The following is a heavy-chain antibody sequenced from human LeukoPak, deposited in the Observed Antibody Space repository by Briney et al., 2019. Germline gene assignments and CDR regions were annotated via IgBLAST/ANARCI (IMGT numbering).Heavy chain of an antibody. D-gene: IGHD6-19*01. CDR1: GGSFSGCY. V-gene: IGHV4-34*01. J-gene: IGHJ6*02. Sequence: SETLSLTCAVYGGSFSGCYWSWIRQPPGKGLEWIGEINHSGSTNYNPSLKSRVTISVDTSKNQFSLKLSSVTAADTAVYYCARGTQWLFFASGAQYGMDVWGQGTTVTVSS. CDR2: INHSGST. CDR3: ARGTQWLFFASGAQYGMDV.